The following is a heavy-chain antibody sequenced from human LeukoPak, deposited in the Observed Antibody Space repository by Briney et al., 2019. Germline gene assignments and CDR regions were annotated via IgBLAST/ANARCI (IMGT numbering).Heavy chain of an antibody. J-gene: IGHJ3*02. CDR2: IRYDGRNK. CDR3: ARGPNYDILTGWRKTYNAFDK. V-gene: IGHV3-30*02. Sequence: PGGSLRLSCAASGLTFSSYGMHWVRQAPGKGLEGVAFIRYDGRNKYYADAVKGRFTISRDHSKNTLYLQMTTLRADDTAVYYCARGPNYDILTGWRKTYNAFDKWGQGTMVTVSS. D-gene: IGHD3-9*01. CDR1: GLTFSSYG.